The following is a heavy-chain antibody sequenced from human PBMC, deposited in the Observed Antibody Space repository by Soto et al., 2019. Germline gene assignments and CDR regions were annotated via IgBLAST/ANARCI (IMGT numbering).Heavy chain of an antibody. J-gene: IGHJ4*02. Sequence: QVQLVQSGAEVKKPGASVKVSCKASGYIVSSYGISWVRQAPGQGLEWMGWMSSKNGNTNYAQKSRGTVAMTTDTSTNTSYMELRSLRSDDTAVYDCARDLGYGSALFDFWGQGTLVTVSS. CDR1: GYIVSSYG. CDR3: ARDLGYGSALFDF. V-gene: IGHV1-18*01. CDR2: MSSKNGNT. D-gene: IGHD6-19*01.